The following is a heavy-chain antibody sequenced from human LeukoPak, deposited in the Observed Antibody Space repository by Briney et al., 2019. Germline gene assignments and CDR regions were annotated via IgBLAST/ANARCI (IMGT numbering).Heavy chain of an antibody. CDR2: IYPDDSDT. Sequence: GESLKISSKGSGYSFTNYWIGWVRQMPGKGLDWMGFIYPDDSDTRYSPSFQGQVTISADKSISTAYLQWNSLKASDTAMYYCARRYQKSQSSSTKGATFDIWGQGTMVTVSS. CDR3: ARRYQKSQSSSTKGATFDI. D-gene: IGHD3-16*02. V-gene: IGHV5-51*01. CDR1: GYSFTNYW. J-gene: IGHJ3*02.